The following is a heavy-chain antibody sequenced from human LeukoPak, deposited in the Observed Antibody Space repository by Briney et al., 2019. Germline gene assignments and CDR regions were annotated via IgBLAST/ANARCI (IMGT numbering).Heavy chain of an antibody. J-gene: IGHJ4*02. CDR1: GGTFSSYA. CDR3: AAPGQLWPTYYFDY. CDR2: IIPIFGTA. V-gene: IGHV1-69*13. D-gene: IGHD5-18*01. Sequence: GASVKVSCRASGGTFSSYAISWVRQAPGQGLGWMGGIIPIFGTANYAQKFQGRVTITADESTSTAYMELSSLKSEDTAVYYCAAPGQLWPTYYFDYWGQGTLVTVSS.